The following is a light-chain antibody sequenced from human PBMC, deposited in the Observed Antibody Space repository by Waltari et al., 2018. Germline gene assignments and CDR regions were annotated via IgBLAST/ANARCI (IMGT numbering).Light chain of an antibody. V-gene: IGLV8-61*01. J-gene: IGLJ3*02. CDR2: KAN. CDR3: LMYMGSGIWV. Sequence: QTVVTQEPSLSVSPGGTVTLTCALSSGSVSSTSYVSWYQQTPGQAPRTLIYKANIRSSGVPERCSGSTRGNKAARTITGAQADDESDYYCLMYMGSGIWVFGGGTKLTVI. CDR1: SGSVSSTSY.